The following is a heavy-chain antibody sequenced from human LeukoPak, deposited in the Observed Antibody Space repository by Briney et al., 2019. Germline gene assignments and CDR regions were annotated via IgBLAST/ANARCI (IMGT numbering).Heavy chain of an antibody. Sequence: QPGGSLRLSCAASGFTFTTYAMSWVRQAPGKGLEWVSSVSGSGSHTYYADSVKDRFTISRDNSKNTLDLQMHSLRAEDTALYYCAKEVLGGNYGDYAVDYWGQGTLVTVSS. V-gene: IGHV3-23*01. D-gene: IGHD4-17*01. CDR1: GFTFTTYA. J-gene: IGHJ4*02. CDR2: VSGSGSHT. CDR3: AKEVLGGNYGDYAVDY.